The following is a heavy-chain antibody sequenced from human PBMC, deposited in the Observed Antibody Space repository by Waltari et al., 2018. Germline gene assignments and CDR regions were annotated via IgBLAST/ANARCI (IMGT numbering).Heavy chain of an antibody. Sequence: EVQLVESGGGLVQPGRSLRLSCAASGFTFDDYAMHWVRQAPGKGLEWVSGISWNSGSIGYADSVKGRFTISRDNAKNSLYLQMNSLRAEDMALYYCAKDIKWELLSQGGMDVWGQGTTVTVSS. D-gene: IGHD1-26*01. CDR3: AKDIKWELLSQGGMDV. CDR1: GFTFDDYA. J-gene: IGHJ6*02. V-gene: IGHV3-9*03. CDR2: ISWNSGSI.